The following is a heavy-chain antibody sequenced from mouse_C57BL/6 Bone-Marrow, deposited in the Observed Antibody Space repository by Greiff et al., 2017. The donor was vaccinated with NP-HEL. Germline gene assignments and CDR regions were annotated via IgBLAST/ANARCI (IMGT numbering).Heavy chain of an antibody. V-gene: IGHV14-4*01. D-gene: IGHD1-1*01. J-gene: IGHJ2*01. CDR3: TTEYGSSTY. Sequence: VQLQQSGAELVRPGASVKLSCTASGFNIKDDYMHWVKQRPEQGLEWIGWIDPENGDTEYASKFQGKATITADTSSNTAYLQLSSLTSADTAVYYCTTEYGSSTYWGQGTTLTVSS. CDR2: IDPENGDT. CDR1: GFNIKDDY.